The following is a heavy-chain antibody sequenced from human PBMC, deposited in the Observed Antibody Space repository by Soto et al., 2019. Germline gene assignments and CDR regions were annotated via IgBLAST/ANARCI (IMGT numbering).Heavy chain of an antibody. CDR2: IYYSGST. CDR3: SRHHDS. J-gene: IGHJ4*02. CDR1: GGSISSYY. V-gene: IGHV4-59*08. Sequence: QVQLQESGPGLVKPSETLSLTCTVSGGSISSYYWSWIRQPPGKGLEWIGYIYYSGSTKYNPSLKSRCTIQGDTSKNQFSLKLSYVTAADTSVYYGSRHHDSWGQGTLVNVSS.